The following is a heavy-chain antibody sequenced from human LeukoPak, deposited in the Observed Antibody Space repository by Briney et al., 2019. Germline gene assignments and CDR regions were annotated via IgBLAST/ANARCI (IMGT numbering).Heavy chain of an antibody. V-gene: IGHV3-48*03. D-gene: IGHD3-9*01. CDR2: IDTSGGDI. Sequence: PGGSLRLSCAASGFIFSRDEMNWVRQAPGKGLEWVSYIDTSGGDIYYADSVKGRFTISRDNAKNSVYLQVYSLRVEDTAVYYCARASRLDYHYGMDVWGQGTTVTVSS. J-gene: IGHJ6*02. CDR1: GFIFSRDE. CDR3: ARASRLDYHYGMDV.